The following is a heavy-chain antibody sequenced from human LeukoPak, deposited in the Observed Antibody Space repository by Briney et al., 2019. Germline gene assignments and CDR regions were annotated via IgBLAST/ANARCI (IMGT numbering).Heavy chain of an antibody. CDR3: ARTYCGGDCRGYYYHYYMDV. V-gene: IGHV4-4*07. J-gene: IGHJ6*03. D-gene: IGHD2-21*02. CDR2: IYTSGST. Sequence: SETLSLTCSVSGGSISSYYWSWIRQPAGKGLEWIGRIYTSGSTNYNPSLKSRVTISVDTSKNQFSLKLRSVTAADTAVYYCARTYCGGDCRGYYYHYYMDVWGKGTTVTISS. CDR1: GGSISSYY.